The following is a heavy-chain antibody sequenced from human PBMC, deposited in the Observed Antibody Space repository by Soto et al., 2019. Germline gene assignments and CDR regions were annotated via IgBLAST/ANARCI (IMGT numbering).Heavy chain of an antibody. J-gene: IGHJ6*02. V-gene: IGHV1-69*13. CDR1: GGTFSSYA. CDR3: ARDSGSSSSRTGLYYYGMDV. CDR2: IIPIFGTA. D-gene: IGHD6-6*01. Sequence: GASVKVSCKASGGTFSSYAISWVRQAPGQGLEWMGGIIPIFGTANYAQKFQGRVTITADESTSTAYMELSSLRSGDTAVYYCARDSGSSSSRTGLYYYGMDVWGQGTTVTVSS.